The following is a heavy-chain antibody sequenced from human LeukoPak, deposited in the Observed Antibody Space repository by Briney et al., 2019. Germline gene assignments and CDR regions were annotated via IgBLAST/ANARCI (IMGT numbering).Heavy chain of an antibody. J-gene: IGHJ4*02. V-gene: IGHV4-59*01. CDR2: IYYSGST. CDR1: GSSISSYY. CDR3: ARAITRDFWSGYYFDY. D-gene: IGHD3-3*01. Sequence: SETLSLTCTVSGSSISSYYWSWMRQPPGKGLEWIGYIYYSGSTNYNPSLKSRVTISVDTSKNQFSLKLSSVTAADTAVYYCARAITRDFWSGYYFDYWGQGTLVTVSS.